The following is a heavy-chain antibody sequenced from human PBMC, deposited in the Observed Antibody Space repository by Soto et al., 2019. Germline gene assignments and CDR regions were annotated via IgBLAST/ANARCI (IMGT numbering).Heavy chain of an antibody. V-gene: IGHV3-23*01. CDR2: TTDSGGSS. Sequence: EVQLLESGGDLVQPGGSLRLSCAASGFTFSINSMAWVRQAPGRGLEWVSSTTDSGGSSYYADSVRGRFTISRDNSKNKLDLRLISLRVGDRALSYCVLLGLGKFDNWGQGTLVTVSS. J-gene: IGHJ4*02. D-gene: IGHD1-26*01. CDR3: VLLGLGKFDN. CDR1: GFTFSINS.